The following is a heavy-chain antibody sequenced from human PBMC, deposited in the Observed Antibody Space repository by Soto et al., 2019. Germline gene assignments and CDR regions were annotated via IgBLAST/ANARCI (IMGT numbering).Heavy chain of an antibody. J-gene: IGHJ4*02. Sequence: ASVKVSFKASGGTFSSYSISWVRQAPGQGLEWMGGIIPIFGTANYAQKFQGRVTITADTSTTTAYMELSSLRSEDTAVYYCAIGPYSGSYYEPPRLDYWGQGTLDTVSS. CDR1: GGTFSSYS. D-gene: IGHD1-26*01. V-gene: IGHV1-69*06. CDR3: AIGPYSGSYYEPPRLDY. CDR2: IIPIFGTA.